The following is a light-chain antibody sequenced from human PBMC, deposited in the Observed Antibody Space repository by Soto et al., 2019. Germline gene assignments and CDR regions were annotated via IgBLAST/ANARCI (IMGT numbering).Light chain of an antibody. V-gene: IGKV1-39*01. CDR2: AAS. CDR3: QYSHSIPWT. J-gene: IGKJ1*01. CDR1: QSISSN. Sequence: DIQMTQSPSSLSASVGDSVTITCRASQSISSNLNWYQQKPGQAPKLLIYAASTFHSGVPSTFSGSRSGTDSTLTISSLQPEYSVTYYWQYSHSIPWTFGQGTKVDI.